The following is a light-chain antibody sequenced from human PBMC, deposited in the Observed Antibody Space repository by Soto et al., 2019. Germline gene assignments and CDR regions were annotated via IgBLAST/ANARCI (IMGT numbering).Light chain of an antibody. CDR1: QSVPSRY. CDR2: GAY. J-gene: IGKJ5*01. CDR3: PLYDILPIT. Sequence: ESISTQSQGTQTLSTGERATITCRASQSVPSRYLAWYQQKPGQPHRLLIYGAYSRATGIPDRFSGSGSGTDFTLTIRRLEPEDVAVFYCPLYDILPITVGQGTRLEIK. V-gene: IGKV3-20*01.